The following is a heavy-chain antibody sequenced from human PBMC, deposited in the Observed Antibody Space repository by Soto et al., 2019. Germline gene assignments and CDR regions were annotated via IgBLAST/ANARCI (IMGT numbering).Heavy chain of an antibody. CDR1: GFTFSSYA. CDR3: VRYPRSVGGSYRPDY. D-gene: IGHD3-16*02. J-gene: IGHJ4*02. CDR2: INSDGSIT. V-gene: IGHV3-74*01. Sequence: GSLRLSCAASGFTFSSYAMSWVRQAPEKGLVWVSRINSDGSITNYADAVKGRFTISRDNVKNTLYLQMNSLRAEDTAVYYCVRYPRSVGGSYRPDYWGQGTLVTVSS.